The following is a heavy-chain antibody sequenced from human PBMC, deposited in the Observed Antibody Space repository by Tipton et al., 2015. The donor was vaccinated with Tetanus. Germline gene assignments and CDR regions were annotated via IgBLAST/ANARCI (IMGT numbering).Heavy chain of an antibody. CDR3: VRHLPNWKDDH. D-gene: IGHD1-20*01. V-gene: IGHV5-10-1*01. CDR2: IDPGGSYV. CDR1: GYRFTTYW. Sequence: QLVQSGAEVKKPGEPVRISCKGSGYRFTTYWITWVRQMPGQGLEWMGTIDPGGSYVNYSPSFQGLVTISTDQSISTAYLQWSGLKASDTAMYFCVRHLPNWKDDHWGQGTLVTVSS. J-gene: IGHJ5*02.